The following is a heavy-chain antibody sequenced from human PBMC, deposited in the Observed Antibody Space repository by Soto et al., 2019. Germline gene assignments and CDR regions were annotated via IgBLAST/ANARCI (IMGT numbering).Heavy chain of an antibody. CDR1: GGSISSGGYY. CDR3: ATERDIVVVPAAIGSTWFDP. D-gene: IGHD2-2*02. V-gene: IGHV4-31*03. Sequence: TLSLTCTVSGGSISSGGYYWSWIRQHPGKGLEWIGYIYYSGSTYYNPSLKSRVTISVDTSKNQFSLKLSSVTAADTAVYYCATERDIVVVPAAIGSTWFDPWGQGTLVTVSS. CDR2: IYYSGST. J-gene: IGHJ5*02.